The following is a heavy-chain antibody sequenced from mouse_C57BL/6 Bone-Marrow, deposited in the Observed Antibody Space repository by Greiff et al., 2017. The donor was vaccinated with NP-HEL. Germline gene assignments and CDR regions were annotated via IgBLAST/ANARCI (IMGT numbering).Heavy chain of an antibody. V-gene: IGHV1-64*01. D-gene: IGHD2-4*01. CDR2: IHPNSGST. CDR3: ARWGDYDVYYAMDY. CDR1: GYTFTSSW. J-gene: IGHJ4*01. Sequence: QVQLQQPGAELVKPGASVKLSCKASGYTFTSSWMHWVKQRPGQGLEWIGMIHPNSGSTNYNEKFKSKATLTVDKSSSTAYMQLSSLTSEDSAVYYCARWGDYDVYYAMDYWGQGTSVTVSS.